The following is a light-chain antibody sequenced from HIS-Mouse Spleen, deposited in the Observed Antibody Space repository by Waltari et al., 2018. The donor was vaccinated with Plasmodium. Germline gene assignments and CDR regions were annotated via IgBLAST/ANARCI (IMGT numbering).Light chain of an antibody. V-gene: IGKV3-20*01. Sequence: EIVLTQSPGTLSLSPGERATLSCSASQSVRSSYLAWYQQKPGQAPRLPIYGASSRATGSPDRFSGSGSGTDVTLTISRLEPEDFAVYYCQQYGSSPYTFGQGTKLEIK. CDR3: QQYGSSPYT. CDR1: QSVRSSY. J-gene: IGKJ2*01. CDR2: GAS.